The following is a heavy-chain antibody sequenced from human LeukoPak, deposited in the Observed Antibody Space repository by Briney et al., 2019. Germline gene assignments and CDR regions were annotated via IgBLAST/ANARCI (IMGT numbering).Heavy chain of an antibody. V-gene: IGHV1-2*02. J-gene: IGHJ5*02. D-gene: IGHD1-14*01. CDR1: GYTFTGYY. CDR2: INPNSGGT. Sequence: ASVKVSCKASGYTFTGYYMHWVRQAPGQGLEWMGWINPNSGGTNYAQKFQGRVTMTGDASISTAYMELSRLRSDDTAVYYCARVNRDLARRQYGFDPWGQGTLVTVSS. CDR3: ARVNRDLARRQYGFDP.